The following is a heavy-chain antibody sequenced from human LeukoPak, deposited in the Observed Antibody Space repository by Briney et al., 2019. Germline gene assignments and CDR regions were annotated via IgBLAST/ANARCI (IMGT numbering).Heavy chain of an antibody. V-gene: IGHV3-30*18. D-gene: IGHD2-15*01. CDR2: ISLEGGKK. CDR3: AKAGPGYCSGGSCYFTGPMLAPDY. J-gene: IGHJ4*02. Sequence: PGGGLRDSCVASLFTFSRYGLHGVCPAPGRGGEGVAVISLEGGKKIYAGSGKGRLTISRDNSKNTLYLQLNSLRAEDTAVYYCAKAGPGYCSGGSCYFTGPMLAPDYWGQGTLVTVSS. CDR1: LFTFSRYG.